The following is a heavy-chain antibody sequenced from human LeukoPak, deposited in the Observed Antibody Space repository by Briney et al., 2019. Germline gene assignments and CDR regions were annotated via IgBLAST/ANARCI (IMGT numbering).Heavy chain of an antibody. Sequence: GGSLRLSCAASGFTFSSYAMSWVRQAPGKGLEWVSAISGSGGSTYYADSVKGRFTISRDNSKNTLYPQMNSLRAEGTAVYYCAKDFYGYYDFWSGFDYFDYWGQGTLVTVSS. CDR2: ISGSGGST. V-gene: IGHV3-23*01. D-gene: IGHD3-3*01. CDR1: GFTFSSYA. CDR3: AKDFYGYYDFWSGFDYFDY. J-gene: IGHJ4*02.